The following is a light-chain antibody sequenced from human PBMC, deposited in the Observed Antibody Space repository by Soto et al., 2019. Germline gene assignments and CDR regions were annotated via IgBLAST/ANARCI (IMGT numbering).Light chain of an antibody. CDR2: EVS. J-gene: IGLJ2*01. CDR1: SSDLGGYNF. V-gene: IGLV2-8*01. CDR3: SSYAGNNVVI. Sequence: QSALTQPPSASGSPGQSVTISCTGSSSDLGGYNFVSWYQHHPGKAPKLIIFEVSRRPSGVPDRFSGSKSGNTASLTVSGLQADDEAHYYCSSYAGNNVVIFGGGTKLTVL.